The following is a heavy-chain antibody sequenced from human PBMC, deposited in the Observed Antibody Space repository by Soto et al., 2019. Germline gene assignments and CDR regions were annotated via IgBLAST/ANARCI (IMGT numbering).Heavy chain of an antibody. CDR1: GGSISSDNCS. CDR2: IYHTGST. J-gene: IGHJ6*02. D-gene: IGHD3-10*01. CDR3: ARVPVTIGYGMDV. Sequence: QLQLQESGSGLVKPSQTLSLTCAVSGGSISSDNCSWSWIRQPPGKGLEWIGYIYHTGSTDYNPSLQRRASISADTSRNQFSRKLSSVSAADTAVYFCARVPVTIGYGMDVWGHGTPVTVSS. V-gene: IGHV4-30-2*01.